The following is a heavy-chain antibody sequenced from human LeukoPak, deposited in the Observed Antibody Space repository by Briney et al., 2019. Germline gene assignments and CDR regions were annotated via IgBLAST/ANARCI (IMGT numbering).Heavy chain of an antibody. Sequence: ASVKVSRKASGFTVTGYYMHWVRQAPGQGLEWMGWINPNSGATNYAQKFQGRVTMTRDTSISTVYMELSRLRSDDTAVYYCMRGGPEGSGYSYGSHDYWGQGTLVTVSS. J-gene: IGHJ4*02. V-gene: IGHV1-2*02. CDR1: GFTVTGYY. CDR3: MRGGPEGSGYSYGSHDY. CDR2: INPNSGAT. D-gene: IGHD5-18*01.